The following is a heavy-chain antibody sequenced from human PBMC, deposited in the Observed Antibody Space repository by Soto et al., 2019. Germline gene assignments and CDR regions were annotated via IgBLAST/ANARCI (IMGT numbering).Heavy chain of an antibody. CDR1: GFTFSSYS. D-gene: IGHD4-17*01. Sequence: VQLVESGGGLVQPGGSLRLSCAASGFTFSSYSMNWVRQAPGKGLEWVSYISSSSSTIYYADSVKGRFTISRDSAKNSLYLQMNSLRAEDTAVYYCARETTPTYYYFYMDVWGKGTTVTVSS. CDR3: ARETTPTYYYFYMDV. CDR2: ISSSSSTI. V-gene: IGHV3-48*01. J-gene: IGHJ6*03.